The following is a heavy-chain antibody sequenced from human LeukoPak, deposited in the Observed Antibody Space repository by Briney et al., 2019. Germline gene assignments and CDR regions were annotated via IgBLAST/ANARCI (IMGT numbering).Heavy chain of an antibody. CDR2: IYYSGST. CDR3: AREGFGDSSGYYERPYYFDY. CDR1: GGSISSSSYY. J-gene: IGHJ4*02. V-gene: IGHV4-39*07. Sequence: PSETLSLTCTVSGGSISSSSYYWGWIRQPPGKGLEWIGSIYYSGSTYYNPSLKSRVTISVDTSKNQFSLKLSSVTAADTAVYYCAREGFGDSSGYYERPYYFDYWGQGTLVTVSS. D-gene: IGHD3-22*01.